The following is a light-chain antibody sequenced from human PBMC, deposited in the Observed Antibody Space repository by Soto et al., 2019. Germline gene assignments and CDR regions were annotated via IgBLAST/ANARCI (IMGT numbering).Light chain of an antibody. CDR3: SSYTRSKTYV. J-gene: IGLJ1*01. V-gene: IGLV2-14*01. CDR1: SSDIGGYNM. CDR2: EVT. Sequence: QSVLTQPASVSGSPGQSSTISCTGTSSDIGGYNMVSWYQQHPRKAPKLMIYEVTNRPSGISDRFSASKSGNTASLTISGLQADDEGDYYCSSYTRSKTYVFGTGTKAAVL.